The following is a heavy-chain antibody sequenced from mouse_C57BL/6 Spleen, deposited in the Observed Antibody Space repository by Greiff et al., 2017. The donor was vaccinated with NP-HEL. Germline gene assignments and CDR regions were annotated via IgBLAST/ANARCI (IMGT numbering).Heavy chain of an antibody. D-gene: IGHD2-4*01. Sequence: QVQLQQSGAELVRPGTSVKMSCKASGYTFTNYWIGWAKQRPGHGLEWIGDIYPGGGYTNYNEKFKGKATLTADKSSSTAYMQFSSLTSEDSAIYYGAIYYDYDGPTGFAYWGQGTLVTVSA. CDR3: AIYYDYDGPTGFAY. J-gene: IGHJ3*01. V-gene: IGHV1-63*01. CDR1: GYTFTNYW. CDR2: IYPGGGYT.